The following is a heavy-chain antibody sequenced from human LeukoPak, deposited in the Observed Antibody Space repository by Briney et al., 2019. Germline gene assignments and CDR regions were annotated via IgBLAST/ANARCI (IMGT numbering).Heavy chain of an antibody. V-gene: IGHV3-21*01. CDR1: GFTFSSYS. CDR3: ARVPPVGYDFWSTDY. J-gene: IGHJ4*02. Sequence: GGSLRLSCAASGFTFSSYSMNWARQAPGKGLEWVSSISSSSSYIYYADSVKGRFTISRDNAKNSLYLQMNSLRAEDTAVYYCARVPPVGYDFWSTDYWGQGTLVTVSS. CDR2: ISSSSSYI. D-gene: IGHD3-3*01.